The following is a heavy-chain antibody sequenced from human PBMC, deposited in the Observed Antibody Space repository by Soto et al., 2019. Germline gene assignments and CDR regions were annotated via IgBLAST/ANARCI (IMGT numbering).Heavy chain of an antibody. D-gene: IGHD4-17*01. CDR1: VGSIISYY. Sequence: PSEILSLTCTFSVGSIISYYWSWIRQPAGKGLEWIGRIYTSGSTNYNPSLKSRVTMSVDTSKNQFSLKLSSVTAADTAVYYCAREMTTTYRSHYYFDYWGQGTLVTVSS. CDR3: AREMTTTYRSHYYFDY. CDR2: IYTSGST. V-gene: IGHV4-4*07. J-gene: IGHJ4*02.